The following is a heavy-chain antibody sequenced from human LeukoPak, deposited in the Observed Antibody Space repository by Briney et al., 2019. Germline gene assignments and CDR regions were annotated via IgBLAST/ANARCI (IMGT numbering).Heavy chain of an antibody. J-gene: IGHJ4*02. V-gene: IGHV3-7*01. CDR1: GFTFTSHW. Sequence: PGGSLRLSCAASGFTFTSHWMSWVRQAPGKGLEWVARMNLDGSEKYYVDSVKGRFTISRDNAKTSLYLEMNSLRAEDTAVYYCGRDATYCTNGVCYTRFDYWGQGTLVTVSS. CDR3: GRDATYCTNGVCYTRFDY. CDR2: MNLDGSEK. D-gene: IGHD2-8*01.